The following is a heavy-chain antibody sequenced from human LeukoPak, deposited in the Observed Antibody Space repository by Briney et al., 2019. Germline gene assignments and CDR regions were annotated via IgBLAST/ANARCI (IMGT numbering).Heavy chain of an antibody. CDR2: FDPEDGET. Sequence: ASVKVSCKVSGYTLTELSMHWVRQAPGKGLEWIGGFDPEDGETIYAQKFQGRVTMTEDTSTDTAYMELSSLRSEDTAVYYCATSGSGWPPNAFDIWGQGTMVTVSS. V-gene: IGHV1-24*01. J-gene: IGHJ3*02. CDR1: GYTLTELS. CDR3: ATSGSGWPPNAFDI. D-gene: IGHD6-19*01.